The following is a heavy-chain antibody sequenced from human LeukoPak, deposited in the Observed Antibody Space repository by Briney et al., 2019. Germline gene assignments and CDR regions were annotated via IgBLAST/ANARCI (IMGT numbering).Heavy chain of an antibody. CDR2: ISGSGNNT. J-gene: IGHJ4*02. CDR1: GFTFSSYA. D-gene: IGHD6-6*01. CDR3: AKGHTSSFYASNDY. Sequence: GGSLRLSCEASGFTFSSYAMTWVRQAPGKGLEWVSVISGSGNNTYYADSVKGRFTISRDISKNTLYLQMNSLRAEDTAVYYCAKGHTSSFYASNDYWGQGALVTVSS. V-gene: IGHV3-23*01.